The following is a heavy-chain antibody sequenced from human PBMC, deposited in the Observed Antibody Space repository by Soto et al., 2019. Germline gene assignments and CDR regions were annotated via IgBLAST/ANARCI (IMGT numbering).Heavy chain of an antibody. D-gene: IGHD2-2*01. Sequence: SETLSLTCTVSGGSISTNNYYWDWIRQPPGKGLEWIGSINYSGSTYYNPSLKSRVTISVDTSKNQFSLKLNSVTAADTAVYYCARLHQRPPYYYYYYMAVWGKGTTVTVSS. V-gene: IGHV4-39*01. CDR3: ARLHQRPPYYYYYYMAV. CDR1: GGSISTNNYY. J-gene: IGHJ6*03. CDR2: INYSGST.